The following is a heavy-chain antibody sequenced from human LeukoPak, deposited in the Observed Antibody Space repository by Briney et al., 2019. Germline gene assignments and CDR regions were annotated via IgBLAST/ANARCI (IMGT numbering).Heavy chain of an antibody. J-gene: IGHJ4*02. Sequence: GGSLRLSCAAAGFTFSNYWMHWVRHAPGKGLVWVSRIKSDGRTNYADSVKGRFTISRDSSKDSLYLQMDSLRGEHTALYYCARDSEPRREAAAGLDHWGPGTLVTVSS. CDR1: GFTFSNYW. CDR3: ARDSEPRREAAAGLDH. D-gene: IGHD6-25*01. CDR2: IKSDGRT. V-gene: IGHV3-74*01.